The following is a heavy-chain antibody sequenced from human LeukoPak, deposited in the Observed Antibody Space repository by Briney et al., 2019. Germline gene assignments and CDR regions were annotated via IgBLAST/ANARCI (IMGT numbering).Heavy chain of an antibody. CDR3: AKDRSDYGGYPPGAFDI. Sequence: PGRSLRLSGAASGFTFDDYAMHWVRQAPGKGLEWVSGISWNSGSIGYADSVKGRFTISRDNSKNTLYLQMNSLRAEDTAVYYCAKDRSDYGGYPPGAFDIWGQGTMVTVSS. CDR2: ISWNSGSI. CDR1: GFTFDDYA. V-gene: IGHV3-9*01. J-gene: IGHJ3*02. D-gene: IGHD4-17*01.